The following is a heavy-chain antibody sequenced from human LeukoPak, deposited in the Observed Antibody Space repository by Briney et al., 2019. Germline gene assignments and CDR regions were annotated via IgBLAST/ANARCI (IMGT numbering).Heavy chain of an antibody. CDR1: GGSFSGYY. D-gene: IGHD3-3*01. J-gene: IGHJ6*03. CDR2: INHSGST. CDR3: ARARITIFGVVYYMDV. V-gene: IGHV4-34*01. Sequence: PSETLSLTCAVYGGSFSGYYWSWIRQPPGKGLEWIGEINHSGSTNYNPSLKSRVTISVDTSKNQFSLKLSSVTAADTAVYYCARARITIFGVVYYMDVWGKGTTVTVSS.